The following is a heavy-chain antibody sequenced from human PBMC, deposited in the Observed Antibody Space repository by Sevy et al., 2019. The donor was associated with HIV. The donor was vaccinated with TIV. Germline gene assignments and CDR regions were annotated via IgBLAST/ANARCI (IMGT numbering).Heavy chain of an antibody. CDR3: ARDVYYYGSGSYGYFDY. V-gene: IGHV3-7*01. Sequence: GSLRLSCAASGFTFSSYWMSWVRQAPGKGLEWVANIKQDGSEKYYVDSVKGRFTISRDNAKNSLYLQMNSLGAEDTAVYYCARDVYYYGSGSYGYFDYWGQGTLVTVSS. CDR1: GFTFSSYW. D-gene: IGHD3-10*01. CDR2: IKQDGSEK. J-gene: IGHJ4*02.